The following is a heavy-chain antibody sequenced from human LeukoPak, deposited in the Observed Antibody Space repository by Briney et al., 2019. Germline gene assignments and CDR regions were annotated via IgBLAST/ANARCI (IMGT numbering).Heavy chain of an antibody. J-gene: IGHJ6*02. V-gene: IGHV3-7*01. CDR2: IKQGGREK. D-gene: IGHD3-9*01. CDR3: AREHYDVLTGYYPISLNYYYCMDV. Sequence: GGSLRLSCAASGFTFRSYWMSWVRRAPGKGLEWVANIKQGGREKYYVDSVKGRFAISRDNAKNSLYLQMNSLRAEDTAVYYCAREHYDVLTGYYPISLNYYYCMDVWGQGTTVTVSS. CDR1: GFTFRSYW.